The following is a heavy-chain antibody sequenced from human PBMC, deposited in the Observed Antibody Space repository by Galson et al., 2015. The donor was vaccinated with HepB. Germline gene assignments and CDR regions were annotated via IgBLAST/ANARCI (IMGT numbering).Heavy chain of an antibody. Sequence: TLSLTCTVSGGSISSYTWSWIRQPPGKGLEWIGYIYHSGSTYYNPSLKSRVTISVDRSKNQFSLKLSSVTAADTAVYYCARGITMVRGGRRSPNYFDYWGQGTLVTVSS. D-gene: IGHD3-10*01. CDR3: ARGITMVRGGRRSPNYFDY. CDR1: GGSISSYT. J-gene: IGHJ4*02. CDR2: IYHSGST. V-gene: IGHV4-30-2*01.